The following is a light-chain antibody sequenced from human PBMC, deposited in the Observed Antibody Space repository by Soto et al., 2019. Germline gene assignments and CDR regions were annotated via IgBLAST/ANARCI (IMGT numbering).Light chain of an antibody. J-gene: IGLJ1*01. Sequence: ISCTGTSSDVGGYNYVSWYQQHPGKAPKLMIYDVSNRPSGVSNRFSGSKSGNTASLTISGLQAEDEADYYCSSYTSSSTPLVFGTGTKVTVL. CDR3: SSYTSSSTPLV. V-gene: IGLV2-14*04. CDR2: DVS. CDR1: SSDVGGYNY.